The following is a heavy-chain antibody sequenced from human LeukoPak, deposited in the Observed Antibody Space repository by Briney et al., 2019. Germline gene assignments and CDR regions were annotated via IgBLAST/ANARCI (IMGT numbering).Heavy chain of an antibody. Sequence: ASVKVSCKASGGTFSSYAISWVRQAPGQGLEWMGGIIPIFGTANYAQKFQGRVTITGDESTSTAYMELSSLRSEDTAVYYCARGSLCSGGSCYLTTVENYFDYWGQGTLVTVSS. V-gene: IGHV1-69*13. CDR3: ARGSLCSGGSCYLTTVENYFDY. J-gene: IGHJ4*02. CDR2: IIPIFGTA. CDR1: GGTFSSYA. D-gene: IGHD2-15*01.